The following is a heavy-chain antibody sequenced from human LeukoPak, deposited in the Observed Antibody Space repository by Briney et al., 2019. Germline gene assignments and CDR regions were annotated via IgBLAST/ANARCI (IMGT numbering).Heavy chain of an antibody. V-gene: IGHV1-2*02. Sequence: GASVKVSCKASEYTFSVYHIHWVRQAPGQGLEWMAWINPDSGDTNYAQKFQGRVTMTRDTSISTAYMELSRLRSDDTAVYYCAISDYGGKSPPLDYWGQGTLVTVSS. CDR3: AISDYGGKSPPLDY. J-gene: IGHJ4*02. CDR2: INPDSGDT. CDR1: EYTFSVYH. D-gene: IGHD4-23*01.